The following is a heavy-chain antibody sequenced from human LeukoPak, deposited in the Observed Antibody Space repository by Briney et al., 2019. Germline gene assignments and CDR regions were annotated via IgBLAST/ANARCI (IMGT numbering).Heavy chain of an antibody. CDR3: ARDLGPDYGDYVNY. V-gene: IGHV4-39*07. CDR1: GGSISSYY. Sequence: SETLSLTCTASGGSISSYYWGWIRQPPGKGLEWIGSIYYSGSTYYNPSLKSRVTISVDTSKNQFSLKLSSVTAADTAVYYCARDLGPDYGDYVNYWGQGTLVTVSS. CDR2: IYYSGST. J-gene: IGHJ4*02. D-gene: IGHD4-17*01.